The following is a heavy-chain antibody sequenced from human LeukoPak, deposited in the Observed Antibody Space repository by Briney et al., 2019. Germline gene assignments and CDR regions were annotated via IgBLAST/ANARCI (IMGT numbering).Heavy chain of an antibody. CDR1: GASISSSTYY. J-gene: IGHJ4*02. V-gene: IGHV4-39*01. Sequence: SETLSLTCTVSGASISSSTYYWGWIRQPPGKGLEWIGSNTYYNPSLKSRVTISVDTSKNQFSLKVRSLTAADTAVYYCARTEWEVADYWGQGTLVTVSS. D-gene: IGHD1-26*01. CDR3: ARTEWEVADY. CDR2: NT.